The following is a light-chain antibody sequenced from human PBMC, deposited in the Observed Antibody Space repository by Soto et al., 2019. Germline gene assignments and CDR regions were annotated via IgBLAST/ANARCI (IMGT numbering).Light chain of an antibody. Sequence: IRVTQSAASLSASVGDRVTIACRASQGVXSYLNWYQQKPGTAPKFLIYXASSLQSGVPSRFSGSGSGTDFTLTISSLQPEDVATYYCQQRYSICTFGQGTKVDIK. V-gene: IGKV1-39*01. CDR3: QQRYSICT. CDR2: XAS. CDR1: QGVXSY. J-gene: IGKJ1*01.